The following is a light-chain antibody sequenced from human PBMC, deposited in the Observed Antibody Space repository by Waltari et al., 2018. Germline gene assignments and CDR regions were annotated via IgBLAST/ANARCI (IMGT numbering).Light chain of an antibody. CDR2: TSS. CDR3: PQYDNYSPLT. J-gene: IGKJ4*01. CDR1: QNIDRL. Sequence: DIQLTQSPSTLSASVGDTVTITCRASQNIDRLLAWYQQKPGKPPNILISTSSSSESGVPSRFVAVVSGTYFTLTINKLQPGDFATYYCPQYDNYSPLTFGGGTRVDLK. V-gene: IGKV1-5*03.